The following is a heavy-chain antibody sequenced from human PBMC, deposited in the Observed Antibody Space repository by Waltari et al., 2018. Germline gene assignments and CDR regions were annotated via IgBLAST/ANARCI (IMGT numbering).Heavy chain of an antibody. Sequence: EVQLVQSGAEVTKPGEALKISCTGSADRFPSYWNGCVRQMPRKGLGWMGFIYPGDSETRFSPSSQSQVTISADKSISTAYLQCSSLKASDTAIYYCARRYDNSGYFPMWGQGTLVTVSS. D-gene: IGHD3-22*01. CDR1: ADRFPSYW. V-gene: IGHV5-51*03. J-gene: IGHJ4*02. CDR2: IYPGDSET. CDR3: ARRYDNSGYFPM.